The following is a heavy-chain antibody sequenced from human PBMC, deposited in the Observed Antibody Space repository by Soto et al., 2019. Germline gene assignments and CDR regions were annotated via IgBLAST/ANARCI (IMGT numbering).Heavy chain of an antibody. CDR3: ARVSGISVAEV. J-gene: IGHJ4*02. CDR1: GYTFTSYA. V-gene: IGHV1-3*01. Sequence: QVQLVQSGAEVKKPGASVKVSCKASGYTFTSYAMHWVRQAPGQRLEWMGWINAGNGNTKYSQKFQGRVTITRDTFESTAYMELSSLRSEDTAVFYCARVSGISVAEVWGQGTLVTVSS. D-gene: IGHD6-19*01. CDR2: INAGNGNT.